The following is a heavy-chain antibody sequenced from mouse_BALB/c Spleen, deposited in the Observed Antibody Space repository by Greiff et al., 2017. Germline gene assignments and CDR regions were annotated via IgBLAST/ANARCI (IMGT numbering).Heavy chain of an antibody. CDR2: ISYSGST. Sequence: EVKLQESGPGLVKPSQSLSLTCTVTGYSITSDYAWNWIRQFPGNKLEWMGYISYSGSTSYNPSLKSRISITRDTSKNQFFLQFNSVTTEDTATYFCARDTDYRAGFAYWGQGTLVTVSA. CDR3: ARDTDYRAGFAY. V-gene: IGHV3-2*02. D-gene: IGHD2-14*01. CDR1: GYSITSDYA. J-gene: IGHJ3*01.